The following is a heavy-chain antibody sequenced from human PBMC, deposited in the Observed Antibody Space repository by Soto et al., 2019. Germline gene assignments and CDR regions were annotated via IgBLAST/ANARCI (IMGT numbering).Heavy chain of an antibody. D-gene: IGHD3-16*01. CDR3: AKGGYYSLFDI. J-gene: IGHJ3*02. Sequence: GGSLRLSCVASGFPFSSYAMRWVRQTPGKGLERVSGISGSGGRTYYADSVKGRFTISRDNSNNTLSLQMHILRVEDTAVYFCAKGGYYSLFDIWGQGTIVTVSS. CDR1: GFPFSSYA. CDR2: ISGSGGRT. V-gene: IGHV3-23*01.